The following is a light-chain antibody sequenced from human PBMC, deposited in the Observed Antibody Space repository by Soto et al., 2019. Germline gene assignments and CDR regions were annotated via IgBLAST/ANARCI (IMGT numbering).Light chain of an antibody. Sequence: QSVLTQPPSVSGAPGQRVTISCTGSSSNIGAGYDVHWYQQLPGTVPKLLIYGNSNRPSGVPDRFSGSESGTSASLAITGHQAEDEADYYCQTYDSSLSAVVFGGGTKLTVL. CDR2: GNS. J-gene: IGLJ2*01. CDR1: SSNIGAGYD. CDR3: QTYDSSLSAVV. V-gene: IGLV1-40*01.